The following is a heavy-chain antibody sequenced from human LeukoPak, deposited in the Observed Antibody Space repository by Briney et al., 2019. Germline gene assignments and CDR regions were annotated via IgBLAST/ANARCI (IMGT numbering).Heavy chain of an antibody. CDR2: IYSGGST. CDR3: TTEYNFNYYDSSGYYY. CDR1: GFTVSSNY. V-gene: IGHV3-66*01. D-gene: IGHD3-22*01. Sequence: GGSLRLSCAASGFTVSSNYMSWVRQAPGKGLEWVSVIYSGGSTYYADSVKGRFTISRDDSKNTLYLQMNSLKTEDTAVYYCTTEYNFNYYDSSGYYYWGQGTLVTASS. J-gene: IGHJ4*02.